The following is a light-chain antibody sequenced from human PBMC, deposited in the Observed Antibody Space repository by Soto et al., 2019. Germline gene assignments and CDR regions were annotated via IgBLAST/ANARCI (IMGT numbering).Light chain of an antibody. CDR2: DAS. CDR3: QQYDIWPLT. Sequence: ERVITESRGTLSVTPGERATLSCRASQSVSINLAWYQQKPGQAPRLLIYDASTRATGIPARFSGSGSGTEFTLTISSLQSKDFAVYYCQQYDIWPLTFGGGTK. J-gene: IGKJ4*01. CDR1: QSVSIN. V-gene: IGKV3D-15*01.